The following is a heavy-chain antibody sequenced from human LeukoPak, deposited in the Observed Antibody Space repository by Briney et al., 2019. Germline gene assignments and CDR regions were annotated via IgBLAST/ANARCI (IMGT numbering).Heavy chain of an antibody. CDR2: IIPILGIA. J-gene: IGHJ5*02. CDR3: AGTYSSSWYEPMRRNWFDP. CDR1: GGTFSSYA. D-gene: IGHD6-13*01. Sequence: SVKVSCKASGGTFSSYAISWVRQAPGQGLEWMGRIIPILGIANYAQKFQGRGTITADKSTSTAYRELSSLSSEDTAVYYCAGTYSSSWYEPMRRNWFDPWGQGTLVTVSS. V-gene: IGHV1-69*04.